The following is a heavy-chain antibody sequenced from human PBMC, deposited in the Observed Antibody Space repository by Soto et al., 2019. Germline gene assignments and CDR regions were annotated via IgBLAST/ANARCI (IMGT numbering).Heavy chain of an antibody. J-gene: IGHJ4*02. CDR1: GGTFSSYT. V-gene: IGHV1-69*04. D-gene: IGHD2-15*01. CDR2: IIPILGIA. Sequence: SVKVSCKASGGTFSSYTISWVRQAPGQGLEWMGRIIPILGIANYAQKFQGRVTITADKSTSTAYMELSSLRSEDTAVYYCARELYCSGGSCYLNYFDYWGQGTLVTVSS. CDR3: ARELYCSGGSCYLNYFDY.